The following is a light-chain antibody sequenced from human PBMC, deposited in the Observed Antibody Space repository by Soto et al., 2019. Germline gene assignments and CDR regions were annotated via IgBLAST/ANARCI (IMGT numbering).Light chain of an antibody. CDR3: SSYTSSSTLVYV. CDR1: SSDVGGYNY. V-gene: IGLV2-14*01. CDR2: DVS. Sequence: QSVLTQPASVSGSPGQSITISCTGTSSDVGGYNYVSWYQQHPGKAPKLMIYDVSNRPSGVSNRFSGSKSGNTASLTISGLQAEDEADYYCSSYTSSSTLVYVFGTGTKVPVL. J-gene: IGLJ1*01.